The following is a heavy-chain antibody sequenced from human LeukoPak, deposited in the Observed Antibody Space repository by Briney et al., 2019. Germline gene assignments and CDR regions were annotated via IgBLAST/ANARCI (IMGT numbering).Heavy chain of an antibody. Sequence: ASVKVSCKASGYTFTSYGISWVRQAPGQGLEWMGWISAYNGNANYAQKLQGRITMTTDTSTSTAYMELRSLRSDDTAVYYCARESYCSSTSCYSDYYYYGMDVWGQGTTVTVSS. V-gene: IGHV1-18*01. J-gene: IGHJ6*02. CDR1: GYTFTSYG. CDR2: ISAYNGNA. D-gene: IGHD2-2*01. CDR3: ARESYCSSTSCYSDYYYYGMDV.